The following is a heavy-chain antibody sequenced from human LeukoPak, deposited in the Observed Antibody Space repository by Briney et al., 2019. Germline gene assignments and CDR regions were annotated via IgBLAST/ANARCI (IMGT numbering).Heavy chain of an antibody. CDR3: ARGTGQSSGWYLGGMDV. D-gene: IGHD6-13*01. CDR2: IKQDGSEK. V-gene: IGHV3-7*01. Sequence: GGSLRLSCAASGFTSSNYWMNWVRQAPGKGLEWVANIKQDGSEKYYVDSVKGRFTISRDNAKSSLYLLMNSLRADDTAMYFCARGTGQSSGWYLGGMDVWGQGTTVTVPS. CDR1: GFTSSNYW. J-gene: IGHJ6*02.